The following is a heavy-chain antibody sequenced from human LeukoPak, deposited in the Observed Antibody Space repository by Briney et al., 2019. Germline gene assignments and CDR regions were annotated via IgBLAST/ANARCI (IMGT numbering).Heavy chain of an antibody. CDR3: ASHYDILTGYSPLGY. V-gene: IGHV1-18*01. J-gene: IGHJ4*02. D-gene: IGHD3-9*01. CDR1: GYTFTSYG. Sequence: ASVKVSCKASGYTFTSYGISWVRQAPGQGLEWMGWISAYNGNTNYAQKLQGRVTMTTDTSTSTAYMELRSLISDDTAVYYCASHYDILTGYSPLGYWGQGTLVTVSS. CDR2: ISAYNGNT.